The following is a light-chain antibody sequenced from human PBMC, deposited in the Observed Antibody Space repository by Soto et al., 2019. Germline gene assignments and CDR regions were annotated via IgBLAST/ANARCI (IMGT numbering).Light chain of an antibody. CDR2: DVD. J-gene: IGLJ2*01. CDR3: CSYSGSSTIVV. Sequence: QSALTQPASVSGSPGQSITISCTGTSSDVGGYNFVSWYQQHPGKAPRLMIFDVDNRPSGVSTRFSGSKSGNTASLTISGLQADDDADYYCCSYSGSSTIVVFGGGTKLTVL. CDR1: SSDVGGYNF. V-gene: IGLV2-14*03.